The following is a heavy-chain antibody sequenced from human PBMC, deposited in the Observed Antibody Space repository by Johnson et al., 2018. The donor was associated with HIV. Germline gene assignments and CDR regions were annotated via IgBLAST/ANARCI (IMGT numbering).Heavy chain of an antibody. CDR2: IKSKTDGGTA. CDR1: GFTFSNAW. V-gene: IGHV3-15*01. D-gene: IGHD5-12*01. J-gene: IGHJ3*02. Sequence: MMLVESGGGLVKPGGSLRLSCAVSGFTFSNAWMTWVRQAPGKGLEWVGRIKSKTDGGTADHAAPVKGRFTISRDDSTNTAYLQMNSLTPEDTAVYYCASTIDIVTTGRSYDAFDIWGQGTLVTVSS. CDR3: ASTIDIVTTGRSYDAFDI.